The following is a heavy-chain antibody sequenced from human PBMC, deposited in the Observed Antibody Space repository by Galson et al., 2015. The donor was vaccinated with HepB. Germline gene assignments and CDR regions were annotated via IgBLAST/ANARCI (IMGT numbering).Heavy chain of an antibody. D-gene: IGHD2-2*02. CDR1: GFIFSHYG. Sequence: SLRLSCAASGFIFSHYGMHWVRQAPGKGLEWVAVMSYDGSNEYYAGSVKGRFTIFRDNSKSTLYLQMNSLRAEDTAVYYCAKPYCISTNYCTLTLDVWGQGTTVTVSS. J-gene: IGHJ6*02. CDR2: MSYDGSNE. V-gene: IGHV3-30*18. CDR3: AKPYCISTNYCTLTLDV.